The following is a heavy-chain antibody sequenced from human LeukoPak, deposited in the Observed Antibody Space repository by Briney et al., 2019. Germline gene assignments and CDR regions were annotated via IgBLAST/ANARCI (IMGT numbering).Heavy chain of an antibody. J-gene: IGHJ4*02. CDR3: ARAPTVLVGYCSSSSCQADY. CDR1: GFTFSSYA. V-gene: IGHV3-21*01. CDR2: ISSSSSYI. Sequence: GGSLRLPCAASGFTFSSYAMSWVRQAPGKGLEWVSAISSSSSYIYYADSVKGRFTISRDNAENSLYLQMNSLRVEDTAVYYCARAPTVLVGYCSSSSCQADYWGQGTLVTVSS. D-gene: IGHD2-2*01.